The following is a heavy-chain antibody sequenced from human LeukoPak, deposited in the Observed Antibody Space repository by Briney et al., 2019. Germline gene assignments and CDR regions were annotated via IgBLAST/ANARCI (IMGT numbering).Heavy chain of an antibody. CDR1: GFTFDDYA. V-gene: IGHV3-9*01. Sequence: GGSLRLSCAASGFTFDDYAMHWVRQAPGKGLEGVSGISWNSGSIGYADSVKGRFSISRDNAKNTLYLQMNSLRVEDTAVYYCARGRPHGNDYWGQGTLVTVSS. J-gene: IGHJ4*02. CDR2: ISWNSGSI. D-gene: IGHD4-23*01. CDR3: ARGRPHGNDY.